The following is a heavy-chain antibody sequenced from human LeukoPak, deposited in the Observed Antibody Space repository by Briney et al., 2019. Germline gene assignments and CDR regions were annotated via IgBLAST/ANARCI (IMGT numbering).Heavy chain of an antibody. CDR2: ITRSNYI. J-gene: IGHJ5*02. D-gene: IGHD1-26*01. CDR3: AKYRVGPTSEFDL. CDR1: GFTFSSYS. Sequence: GGSLRLSCAASGFTFSSYSMNWVRQAPGKGLEWVSSITRSNYIYYADSVKGRFTISRDNFKNVLYLEMNTLRVEDTALYYCAKYRVGPTSEFDLWGQGTLVTVSS. V-gene: IGHV3-21*04.